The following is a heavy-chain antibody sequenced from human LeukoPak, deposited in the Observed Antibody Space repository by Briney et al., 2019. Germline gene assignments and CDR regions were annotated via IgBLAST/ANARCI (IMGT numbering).Heavy chain of an antibody. J-gene: IGHJ5*02. CDR1: GYTLTELS. V-gene: IGHV1-24*01. D-gene: IGHD2-2*01. Sequence: ASVKASCKVSGYTLTELSMHWVRQAPGKRLEWMGGFDPEDGETIYAQKFQGRVTMTEDTSTDTAYMELSSLRSEDTAVYYCATLFGYCSSTSCLNWFDPWGQGTLVAVSS. CDR2: FDPEDGET. CDR3: ATLFGYCSSTSCLNWFDP.